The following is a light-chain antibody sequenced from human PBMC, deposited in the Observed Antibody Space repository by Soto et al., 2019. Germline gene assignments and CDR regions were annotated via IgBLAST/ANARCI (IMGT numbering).Light chain of an antibody. CDR3: QQLNKYPST. Sequence: DIQMTQSPSTLSASIGARVTITCRASESIRTWLAWYQHKPGKAPKRLIYAASSLQSGVPSRFSGSGSGTEFTLTISSLQPEDFATYYCQQLNKYPSTFGGGTKVDIK. CDR2: AAS. CDR1: ESIRTW. V-gene: IGKV1-5*01. J-gene: IGKJ4*01.